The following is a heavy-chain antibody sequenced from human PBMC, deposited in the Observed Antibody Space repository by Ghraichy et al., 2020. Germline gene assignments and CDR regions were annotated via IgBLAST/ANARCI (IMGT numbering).Heavy chain of an antibody. D-gene: IGHD3-10*01. Sequence: GGSLRLSCAASGFTFSSYAMSWVRQAPGKGLEWVSVISDSGGSTYYADSVKGRFTISRDNSKNTLYLQMNSLTADDTAVYYCAKERGITMVRGISDYWGQGTLVTVSS. CDR1: GFTFSSYA. CDR2: ISDSGGST. CDR3: AKERGITMVRGISDY. V-gene: IGHV3-23*01. J-gene: IGHJ4*02.